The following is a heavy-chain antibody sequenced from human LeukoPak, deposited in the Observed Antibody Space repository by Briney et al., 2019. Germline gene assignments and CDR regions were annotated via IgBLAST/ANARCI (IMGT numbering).Heavy chain of an antibody. D-gene: IGHD6-13*01. CDR2: INAGNGNI. CDR3: ARVKGLTYSSSPAY. J-gene: IGHJ4*02. Sequence: ASVKVSCKASGYTFTSYAMHWVRQAPGQRLEWMGWINAGNGNIKYSQKFQGRVTITRDTSASTAYMELSSLRSEDTAVYYCARVKGLTYSSSPAYWGQGTLVTVSS. CDR1: GYTFTSYA. V-gene: IGHV1-3*01.